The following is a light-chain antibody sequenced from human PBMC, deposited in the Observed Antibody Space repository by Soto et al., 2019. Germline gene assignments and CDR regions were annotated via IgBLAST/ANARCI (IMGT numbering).Light chain of an antibody. CDR1: QSVRSD. CDR3: QQSIDWPLT. Sequence: EIVLTQSPGTLALCPGERATLSCRASQSVRSDVGWYQQKPGQAPRLLIYHTSNRATGIPARFSGSGSGTDFTLTISSLEPEDFAVYYCQQSIDWPLTFGQGTKV. J-gene: IGKJ1*01. CDR2: HTS. V-gene: IGKV3-11*01.